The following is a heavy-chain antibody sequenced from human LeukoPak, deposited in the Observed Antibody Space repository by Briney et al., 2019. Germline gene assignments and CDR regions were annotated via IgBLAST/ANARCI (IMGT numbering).Heavy chain of an antibody. CDR3: AAVAYYYDSSGYFDAFDI. D-gene: IGHD3-22*01. CDR1: GFTFTSSA. CDR2: IVFGSGNT. J-gene: IGHJ3*02. Sequence: SVKVSCKASGFTFTSSAIQWVRQARGQRLEWIGWIVFGSGNTNYAQKFQERVTITRDMSTRTAYMELSSLRSEDTAVYYCAAVAYYYDSSGYFDAFDIWGQGTMVTVSS. V-gene: IGHV1-58*02.